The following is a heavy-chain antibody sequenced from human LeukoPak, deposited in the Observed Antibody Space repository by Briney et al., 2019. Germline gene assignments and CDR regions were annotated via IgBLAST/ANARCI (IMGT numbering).Heavy chain of an antibody. Sequence: GGSLRLSCAASGFSFTTYAMSWVRQAPGKGLEWVSHISGTGGSTYYADSVKGRFTISRDNSKNTLYLQMNSLRAEDTAVYYCAKEEGIEIYYFDYWGQGTLVTVSS. J-gene: IGHJ4*02. CDR1: GFSFTTYA. CDR3: AKEEGIEIYYFDY. V-gene: IGHV3-23*01. CDR2: ISGTGGST. D-gene: IGHD5-24*01.